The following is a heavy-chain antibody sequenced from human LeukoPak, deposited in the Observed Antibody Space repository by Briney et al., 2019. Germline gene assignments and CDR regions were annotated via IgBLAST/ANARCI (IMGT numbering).Heavy chain of an antibody. J-gene: IGHJ4*02. CDR2: ILFVGSNK. CDR3: AKSASRLLWFGEIDY. V-gene: IGHV3-30*02. CDR1: GVTFSGYG. D-gene: IGHD3-10*01. Sequence: PGGSLRLSCAASGVTFSGYGMHWVCQAPDKGLERVSYILFVGSNKYSADSVKGRFTISRHNSKNTLYLQMNSMRAEDTAVYYCAKSASRLLWFGEIDYWGQGTLATVSS.